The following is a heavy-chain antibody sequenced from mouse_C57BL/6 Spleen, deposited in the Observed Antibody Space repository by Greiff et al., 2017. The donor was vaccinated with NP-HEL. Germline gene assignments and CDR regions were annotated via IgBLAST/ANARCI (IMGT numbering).Heavy chain of an antibody. J-gene: IGHJ2*01. V-gene: IGHV1-55*01. Sequence: QVQLQQPGAELVKPGASVKMSCKASGYTFTSYWITWVKQRPGQGLAWIGVIYPGSGSTNYNEKFKSKATLTVDTSSSTAYMQLSSLTSEDSAVYYCARWGAYFDYWGQGTTLTVSS. CDR1: GYTFTSYW. CDR3: ARWGAYFDY. CDR2: IYPGSGST.